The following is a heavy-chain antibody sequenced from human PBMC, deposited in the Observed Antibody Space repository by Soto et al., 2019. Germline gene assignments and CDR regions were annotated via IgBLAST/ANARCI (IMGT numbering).Heavy chain of an antibody. D-gene: IGHD3-22*01. CDR1: GGSISSGDYY. Sequence: SETLSLTCTVSGGSISSGDYYWSWIRQPPGKGLEWIGYIYYSGSTYYNPSLKSRVTISVDTSKNQFSLKLSSVTAADTAVYYCARGSAYYYDSSGYYGYWGQGTLVTVSS. V-gene: IGHV4-30-4*01. CDR2: IYYSGST. CDR3: ARGSAYYYDSSGYYGY. J-gene: IGHJ4*02.